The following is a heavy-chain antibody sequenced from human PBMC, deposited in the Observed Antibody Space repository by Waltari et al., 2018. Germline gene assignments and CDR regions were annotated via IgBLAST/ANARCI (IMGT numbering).Heavy chain of an antibody. Sequence: EVQLLESGGGLVQPGGSLRLSCAASGFTFSSYAMSWVRQAPGKGLEWVSAISGSGGSTYYAHSVNGRFTISRDDSKNTLYLQINSLRAEDTAVYYCAKQLGYCSGGSCYSYYYYGMDVWGQGTTVTVSS. CDR2: ISGSGGST. J-gene: IGHJ6*02. CDR3: AKQLGYCSGGSCYSYYYYGMDV. CDR1: GFTFSSYA. D-gene: IGHD2-15*01. V-gene: IGHV3-23*01.